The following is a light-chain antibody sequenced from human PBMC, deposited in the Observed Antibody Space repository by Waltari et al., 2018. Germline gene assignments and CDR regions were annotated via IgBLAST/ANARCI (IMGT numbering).Light chain of an antibody. J-gene: IGLJ2*01. CDR2: DVR. CDR1: SYDVGHYNY. CDR3: SSYTSSSTVGVL. V-gene: IGLV2-14*03. Sequence: QSALTQPASVSGSPGQSITISCTGTSYDVGHYNYVSWYQQRPGKAPKPIFYDVRYRPSGVSNRVSGSKSGSTASLTITGLQAEDEADYHCSSYTSSSTVGVLFGGGTKLTVL.